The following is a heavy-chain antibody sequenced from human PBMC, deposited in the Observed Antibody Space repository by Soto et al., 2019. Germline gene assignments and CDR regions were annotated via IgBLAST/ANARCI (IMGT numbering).Heavy chain of an antibody. V-gene: IGHV4-4*07. CDR1: GASICNNF. J-gene: IGHJ5*02. D-gene: IGHD6-19*01. Sequence: PSKSLSRPSTVSGASICNNFWTWFRQPAGKGLDWIGRIASSGTTNYNPSLKSRVTLSVDTSKNHFSLNLSSVTAADTAGEHCAREAGPERGCDP. CDR3: AREAGPERGCDP. CDR2: IASSGTT.